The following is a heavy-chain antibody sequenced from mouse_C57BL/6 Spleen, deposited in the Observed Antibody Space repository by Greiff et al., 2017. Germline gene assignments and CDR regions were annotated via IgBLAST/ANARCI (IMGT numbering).Heavy chain of an antibody. CDR1: GYTFTSYW. CDR2: IDPSDSYT. J-gene: IGHJ2*01. V-gene: IGHV1-59*01. CDR3: ARSGDYYGSSSHFDY. Sequence: QVQLKQPGAELVRPGTSVKLSCKASGYTFTSYWMHWVKQRPGQGLEWIGVIDPSDSYTNYNQKFKGKATLTVDTSSSTAYMQLSSLTSEDSAVYYCARSGDYYGSSSHFDYWGQGTTLTVSS. D-gene: IGHD1-1*01.